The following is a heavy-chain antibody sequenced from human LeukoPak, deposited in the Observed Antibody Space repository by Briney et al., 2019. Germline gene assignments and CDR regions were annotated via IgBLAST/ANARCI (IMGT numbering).Heavy chain of an antibody. J-gene: IGHJ4*02. V-gene: IGHV4-31*03. CDR1: GGSISSGGYY. D-gene: IGHD3-22*01. CDR2: IYYSGST. Sequence: PSQTLSLTCTVSGGSISSGGYYWSWIRQHPGKGLEWIGYIYYSGSTHYNPSLKSRVTISVDTSKNQFSLKLSSVTAADTAVYYCARGRRYYYDSSGYWFDYWGQGTLVTVSS. CDR3: ARGRRYYYDSSGYWFDY.